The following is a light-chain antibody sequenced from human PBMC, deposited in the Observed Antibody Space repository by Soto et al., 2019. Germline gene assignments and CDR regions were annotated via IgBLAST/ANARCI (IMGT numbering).Light chain of an antibody. Sequence: EIVLTQSPATLSVSPGERAPLSCRASQSVSSNLAWYQQKPGQAPRLLIYGASTRATGIPARFSGSGSETEFTLTISSLQSEDFAVYYCQQYNNWPQTFGQGTKVEIK. CDR2: GAS. J-gene: IGKJ1*01. V-gene: IGKV3-15*01. CDR1: QSVSSN. CDR3: QQYNNWPQT.